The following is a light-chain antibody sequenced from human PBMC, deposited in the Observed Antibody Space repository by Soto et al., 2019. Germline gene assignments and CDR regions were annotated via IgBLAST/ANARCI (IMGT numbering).Light chain of an antibody. J-gene: IGLJ1*01. CDR3: CSYAGSYSYV. V-gene: IGLV2-11*01. Sequence: QSVLNQPRSVYGSPGQAVSISCTGARSDVGGYDYVSWYQQHPDKAPKVIVYDVIXGXPGVPYRVSGXKSGNTASLTISGLQSDDEADYYCCSYAGSYSYVFGPGTKVTV. CDR1: RSDVGGYDY. CDR2: DVI.